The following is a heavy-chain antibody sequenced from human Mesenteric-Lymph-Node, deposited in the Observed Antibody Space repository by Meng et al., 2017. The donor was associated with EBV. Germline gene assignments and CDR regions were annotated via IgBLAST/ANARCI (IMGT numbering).Heavy chain of an antibody. J-gene: IGHJ5*02. CDR3: ARDHSSGYGFWSTYSVFDP. CDR2: IDYSGTT. CDR1: SGSISSHY. D-gene: IGHD3-3*01. V-gene: IGHV4-59*11. Sequence: QAKRQESCTGLVKHSEPLSPTCPVSSGSISSHYWSCDWQSAGNELEWIGHIDYSGTTKYNLYLKSRVTLSVDTSKNQLSLRLTSVTAADTAIYYCARDHSSGYGFWSTYSVFDPWGQGTLVTVSS.